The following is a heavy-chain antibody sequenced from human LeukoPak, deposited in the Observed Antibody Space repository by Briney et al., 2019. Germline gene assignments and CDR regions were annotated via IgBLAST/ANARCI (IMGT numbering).Heavy chain of an antibody. CDR1: GLTFSSYD. CDR3: AREDLGGAFDI. CDR2: IGTAGDT. D-gene: IGHD4-23*01. Sequence: GGSLRLSCAASGLTFSSYDMHWVRQATGKGLEWVSAIGTAGDTYYPGSVTGRFTISRENAKNSLYLQMNSLRAGNTAVYYCAREDLGGAFDIWGQGTMVTVSS. V-gene: IGHV3-13*01. J-gene: IGHJ3*02.